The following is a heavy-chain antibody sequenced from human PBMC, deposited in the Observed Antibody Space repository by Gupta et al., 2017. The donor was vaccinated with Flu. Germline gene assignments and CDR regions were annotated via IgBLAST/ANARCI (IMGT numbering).Heavy chain of an antibody. CDR2: INHSGST. Sequence: QVQLQQWGAGLLKPSETLSLTCAVYGGSFSGYYWSWIRQPPGKGLEWIGEINHSGSTNYNPSLKSRVTISVDTSKNQFSLKLSSVTAADTAVYYCAIIAAAGKKDSSGWPVYDYWGQGTLVTVSS. J-gene: IGHJ4*02. D-gene: IGHD6-13*01. CDR1: GGSFSGYY. CDR3: AIIAAAGKKDSSGWPVYDY. V-gene: IGHV4-34*01.